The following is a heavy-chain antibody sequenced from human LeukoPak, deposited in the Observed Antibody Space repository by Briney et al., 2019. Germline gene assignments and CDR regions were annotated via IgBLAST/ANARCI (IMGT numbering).Heavy chain of an antibody. V-gene: IGHV4-34*01. CDR3: ARDPEYSSSSVYAFDI. CDR2: INHSGST. Sequence: SETLSLTCAVYGGSFSGYYWSWIRQPPGEGLEWIGEINHSGSTNYNPSLKSRVTISVDTSKNQFSLKLSSVTAADTAVYYCARDPEYSSSSVYAFDIWGQGTMVTVSS. J-gene: IGHJ3*02. D-gene: IGHD6-6*01. CDR1: GGSFSGYY.